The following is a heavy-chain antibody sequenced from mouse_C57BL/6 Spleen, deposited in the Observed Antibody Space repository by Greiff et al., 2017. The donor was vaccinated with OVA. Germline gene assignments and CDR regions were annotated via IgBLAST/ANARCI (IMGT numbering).Heavy chain of an antibody. CDR1: GYAFSSSW. CDR3: ARPGYYGDFDY. J-gene: IGHJ2*01. D-gene: IGHD1-1*01. CDR2: IYPGDGDT. Sequence: QVQLQQSGPELVKPGASVKISCKASGYAFSSSWMNWVKQRPGKGLEWIGRIYPGDGDTNYNGKFKGKATLTVDKSSSTAYMQLSRLTSEDSAVYVCARPGYYGDFDYWGQGTTLTVSS. V-gene: IGHV1-82*01.